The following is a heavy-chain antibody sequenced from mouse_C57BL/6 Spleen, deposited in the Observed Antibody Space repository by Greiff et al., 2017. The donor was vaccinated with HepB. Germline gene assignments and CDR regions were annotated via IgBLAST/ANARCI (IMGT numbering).Heavy chain of an antibody. CDR1: GYTFTSYG. Sequence: VMLVESGAELARPGASVKLSCKASGYTFTSYGISWVKQRTGQGLEWIGEIYPRSGNTYYNEKFKGKATLTADKSSSTAYMELRSLTSEDSAVYFCARKGDGYPFAYWGQGTLVTVSA. D-gene: IGHD2-3*01. J-gene: IGHJ3*01. CDR2: IYPRSGNT. V-gene: IGHV1-81*01. CDR3: ARKGDGYPFAY.